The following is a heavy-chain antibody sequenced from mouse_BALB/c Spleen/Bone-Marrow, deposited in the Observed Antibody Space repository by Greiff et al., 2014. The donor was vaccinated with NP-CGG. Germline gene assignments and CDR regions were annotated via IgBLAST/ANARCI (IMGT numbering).Heavy chain of an antibody. Sequence: QVQLQQPGAELMKPGASVKISCKAPGYTFSSYWIEWVKQRPGHGPEWIGEILPGSGSTNYNEKFKGKATFTADTSSNTAYMQLSSLTSEDSAVYYCARGYAMDYWGQGTSVTVSS. V-gene: IGHV1-9*01. CDR1: GYTFSSYW. J-gene: IGHJ4*01. CDR2: ILPGSGST. CDR3: ARGYAMDY.